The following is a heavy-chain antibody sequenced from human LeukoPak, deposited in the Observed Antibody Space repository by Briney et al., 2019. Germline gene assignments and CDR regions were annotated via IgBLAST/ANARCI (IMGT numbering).Heavy chain of an antibody. J-gene: IGHJ6*03. CDR1: GYTFTGYY. D-gene: IGHD3-16*01. Sequence: GASVKVSCKASGYTFTGYYMHWVRQAPGQGLEWMGWINPNSGGTNYAQKFQGRVTMTRDTSISTAYMELSRLRSDDTAVYYCARDRGPVFWGYSYYYYMDVWGKGTTVTVSS. V-gene: IGHV1-2*02. CDR3: ARDRGPVFWGYSYYYYMDV. CDR2: INPNSGGT.